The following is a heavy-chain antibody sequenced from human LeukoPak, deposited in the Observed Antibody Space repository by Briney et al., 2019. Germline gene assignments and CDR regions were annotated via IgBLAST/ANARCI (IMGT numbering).Heavy chain of an antibody. J-gene: IGHJ6*02. V-gene: IGHV1-2*02. CDR2: INPNSGGT. CDR3: ARDRYILTGPDYYYGMDV. CDR1: GYTFTGYY. Sequence: GASVKASCKASGYTFTGYYMHWVRQAPGQGLEWMGWINPNSGGTNYAQKFQGRVTMTRDTSISTAYMELSRLRSDDKAVYYCARDRYILTGPDYYYGMDVWGQGTTVTVSS. D-gene: IGHD3-9*01.